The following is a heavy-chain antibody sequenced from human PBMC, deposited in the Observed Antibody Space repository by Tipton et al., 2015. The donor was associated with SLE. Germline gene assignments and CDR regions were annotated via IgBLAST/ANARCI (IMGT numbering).Heavy chain of an antibody. CDR3: AGRDSSSPAGDDY. D-gene: IGHD6-6*01. V-gene: IGHV4-34*01. Sequence: TLSLTCAVYGGSFSGYYWSWIRQPPGKGLEWIGEINHSGSTNYNPSLKSRVTISVDTSKNQFSLKLSPVTAADTAVYYCAGRDSSSPAGDDYWGQGTLVTVSS. CDR1: GGSFSGYY. J-gene: IGHJ4*02. CDR2: INHSGST.